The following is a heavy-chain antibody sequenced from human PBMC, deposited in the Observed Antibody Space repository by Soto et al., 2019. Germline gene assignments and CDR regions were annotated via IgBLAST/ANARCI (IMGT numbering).Heavy chain of an antibody. CDR3: ARTGTQGGY. J-gene: IGHJ4*02. D-gene: IGHD1-1*01. CDR1: GGSVSIANQY. CDR2: ISYSGTT. V-gene: IGHV4-61*01. Sequence: QVQLQESGPGLVTPSETLSLTCTVSGGSVSIANQYWSWIRQPPGTGLEWIGYISYSGTTNYNPALKSRVTMSVDTSKNQFSLKLTSVTAADTAVYYCARTGTQGGYWGQGTLVTVSS.